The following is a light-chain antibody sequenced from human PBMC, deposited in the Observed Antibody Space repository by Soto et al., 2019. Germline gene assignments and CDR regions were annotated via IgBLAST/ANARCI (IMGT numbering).Light chain of an antibody. CDR2: AAS. V-gene: IGKV1-8*01. Sequence: ALRMTQSPSSLSASTGDRVTITCRASQGISSYLAWYQQKPGKAPKLLIYAASTLQSGVPSRFSGSGSGTDFTLTISCLQSEDFATYYCQQYYSYPFFGPGTKVDIK. CDR1: QGISSY. J-gene: IGKJ3*01. CDR3: QQYYSYPF.